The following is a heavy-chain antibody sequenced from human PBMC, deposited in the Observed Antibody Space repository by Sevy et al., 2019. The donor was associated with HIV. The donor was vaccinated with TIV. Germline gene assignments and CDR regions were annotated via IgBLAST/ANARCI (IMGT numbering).Heavy chain of an antibody. Sequence: ASVKVSCKASGYTFTGYYMHWVRQAPGQGLEWMGWINPNSGGTNYAQKFQGRVTMTRDTSISTAYMELSRLRSDDTVVYYCTRGLSPVTRFDYWGQGTLVTVSS. CDR3: TRGLSPVTRFDY. V-gene: IGHV1-2*02. CDR1: GYTFTGYY. J-gene: IGHJ4*02. D-gene: IGHD4-17*01. CDR2: INPNSGGT.